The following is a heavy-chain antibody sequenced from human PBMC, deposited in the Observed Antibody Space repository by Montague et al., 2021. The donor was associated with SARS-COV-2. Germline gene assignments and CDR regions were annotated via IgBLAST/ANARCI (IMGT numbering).Heavy chain of an antibody. CDR3: ARGWVATIPHMDN. CDR2: TYYRSKWHN. CDR1: GDSVSCNSAA. J-gene: IGHJ4*02. Sequence: CAISGDSVSCNSAAWNWIRQSPSRGLEWLGRTYYRSKWHNDYAVSVKSRITINPDTSKNQFSLQLKSVTPEDTAVYYCARGWVATIPHMDNWGQGSLVNVSS. D-gene: IGHD5-12*01. V-gene: IGHV6-1*01.